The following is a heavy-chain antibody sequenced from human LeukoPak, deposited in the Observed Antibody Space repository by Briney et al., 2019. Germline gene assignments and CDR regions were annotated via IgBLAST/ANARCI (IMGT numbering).Heavy chain of an antibody. J-gene: IGHJ4*02. Sequence: PSQTLSLTCTVSGGSISSGGYYWSWIRQPPGKGLEWIGYIYHSGSTYYNPSLKSRVTISVDRSKNQFSLKLSSVTAADTAVYYCASWLVAAGSYWGQGTLVTVSS. D-gene: IGHD5-12*01. CDR3: ASWLVAAGSY. CDR1: GGSISSGGYY. CDR2: IYHSGST. V-gene: IGHV4-30-2*01.